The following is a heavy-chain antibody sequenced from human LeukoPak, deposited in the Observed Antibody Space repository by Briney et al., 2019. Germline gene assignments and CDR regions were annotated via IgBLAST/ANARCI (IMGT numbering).Heavy chain of an antibody. CDR2: INHSGST. D-gene: IGHD3-10*01. CDR1: GGSFSGYY. Sequence: SETLSLTCAVYGGSFSGYYWSWIRQPPGKGLEWIGEINHSGSTNYNPSLKSRVTISVDTSKNQFSLKLSSVTAADTAVYYCARGGRYYGSGELLLFDYWGQGTLVTVSS. V-gene: IGHV4-34*01. CDR3: ARGGRYYGSGELLLFDY. J-gene: IGHJ4*02.